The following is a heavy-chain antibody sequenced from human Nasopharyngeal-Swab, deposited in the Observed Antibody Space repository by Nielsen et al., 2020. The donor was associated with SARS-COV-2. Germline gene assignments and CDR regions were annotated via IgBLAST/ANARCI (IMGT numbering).Heavy chain of an antibody. Sequence: SETLSLTCTVSGGSIGSNNYYWGWIRQPPGKGLEWIASIYYSGSTYYNPSLKSRVTMSVDTSKNQFSLKLSSVTAADTAVYYCARLPPLQVGTSTFDYWGQGSLVTVSS. CDR1: GGSIGSNNYY. D-gene: IGHD1-26*01. CDR3: ARLPPLQVGTSTFDY. J-gene: IGHJ4*02. V-gene: IGHV4-39*01. CDR2: IYYSGST.